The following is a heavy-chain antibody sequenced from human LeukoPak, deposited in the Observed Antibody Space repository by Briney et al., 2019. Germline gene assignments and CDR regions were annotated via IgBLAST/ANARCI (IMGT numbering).Heavy chain of an antibody. CDR3: ARDHNYDSSGYYYYGMDV. D-gene: IGHD3-22*01. J-gene: IGHJ6*02. V-gene: IGHV3-53*01. CDR2: IYSGGST. Sequence: QPGGSLRLSCAASGFSFSSNYMSWVRQAPGKGLEWVSVIYSGGSTYYADSVKGRFTISRDNSKNTLYLQMNSLRAEDTAVYYCARDHNYDSSGYYYYGMDVWGRGTTVTVSS. CDR1: GFSFSSNY.